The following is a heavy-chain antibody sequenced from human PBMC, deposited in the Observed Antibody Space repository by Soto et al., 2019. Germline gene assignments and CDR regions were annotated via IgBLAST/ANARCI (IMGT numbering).Heavy chain of an antibody. CDR3: ARDGRGPAANDY. CDR2: ISSSSSYI. Sequence: GGSLRLSCAASGFTFSSYSMNWVRQAPGKGLEWVSSISSSSSYIYYADSVKGRFTISRDNAKNSLYLQMNSLRAEDTAVYYCARDGRGPAANDYWGQGTLVTVSS. V-gene: IGHV3-21*01. J-gene: IGHJ4*02. CDR1: GFTFSSYS. D-gene: IGHD2-2*01.